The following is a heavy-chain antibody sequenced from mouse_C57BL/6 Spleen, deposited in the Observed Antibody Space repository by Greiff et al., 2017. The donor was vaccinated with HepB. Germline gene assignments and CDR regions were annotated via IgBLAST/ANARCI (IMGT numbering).Heavy chain of an antibody. Sequence: VQLQQSGPGLVQPSQSLSITCTVSGFSLTSYGVHWVRQSPGKGLEWLGVIWSGGSTDYNAAFISRLSISKDNSKSQVFLKMNSLQADDTAIYYCARNSGYDAWFAYWGQGTLVTVSA. V-gene: IGHV2-2*01. D-gene: IGHD2-2*01. CDR1: GFSLTSYG. CDR2: IWSGGST. J-gene: IGHJ3*01. CDR3: ARNSGYDAWFAY.